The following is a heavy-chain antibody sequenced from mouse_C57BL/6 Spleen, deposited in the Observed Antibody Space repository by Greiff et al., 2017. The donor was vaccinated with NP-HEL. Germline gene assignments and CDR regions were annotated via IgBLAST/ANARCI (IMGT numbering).Heavy chain of an antibody. J-gene: IGHJ3*01. CDR2: IYPGSGST. CDR3: AREEIYDGYYFAY. Sequence: VQLQQPGAELVKPGASVKMSCKASGYTFTSYWITWVKQRPGQGLEWIGDIYPGSGSTNYNEKFKSKATLTVDTSSSTAYMQLSSLTSEDSAVYYCAREEIYDGYYFAYWGQGTLVTVSA. D-gene: IGHD2-3*01. CDR1: GYTFTSYW. V-gene: IGHV1-55*01.